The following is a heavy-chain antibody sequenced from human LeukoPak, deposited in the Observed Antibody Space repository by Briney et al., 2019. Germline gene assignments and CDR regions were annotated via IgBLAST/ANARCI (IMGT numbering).Heavy chain of an antibody. D-gene: IGHD5-12*01. CDR2: IYSSGST. V-gene: IGHV4-61*02. Sequence: PSETLSLTCTVSGVSISSGSYYWSWIRQPAGKGLEWIGRIYSSGSTNYNPSLKSRVTISVDTSKNPFSLKLSSVTAADTAVYYCARAEGTTVATWAFDYWGQGTLVTVSS. CDR1: GVSISSGSYY. J-gene: IGHJ4*02. CDR3: ARAEGTTVATWAFDY.